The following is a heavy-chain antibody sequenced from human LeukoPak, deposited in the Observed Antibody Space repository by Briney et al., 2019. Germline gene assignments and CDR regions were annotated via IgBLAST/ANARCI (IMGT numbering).Heavy chain of an antibody. CDR3: AVAVAGNYYYYYYMDV. J-gene: IGHJ6*03. D-gene: IGHD6-19*01. CDR2: IIPIFGTA. CDR1: GGTFSSYA. V-gene: IGHV1-69*05. Sequence: SVKVSCKASGGTFSSYAISWVRQAPGQGLEWMGGIIPIFGTANYARKFQGRVTITTDESTSTAYMELSSLRSEDTAVYYCAVAVAGNYYYYYYMDVWGKGTTVTVSS.